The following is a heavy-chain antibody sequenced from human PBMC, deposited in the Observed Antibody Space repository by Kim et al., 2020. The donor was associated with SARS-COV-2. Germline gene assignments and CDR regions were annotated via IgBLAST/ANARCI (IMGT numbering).Heavy chain of an antibody. V-gene: IGHV4-59*13. J-gene: IGHJ5*02. Sequence: SETLSLTCTVSGGSISSYYWSWIRQPPGKGLEWIGYIYYSGSTNYNPSLKSRVTISVDTSKNQFSLKLSSVTAADTAVYYCARDHWPTSYGFDPWGQGTLVTVSS. CDR2: IYYSGST. D-gene: IGHD3-16*01. CDR1: GGSISSYY. CDR3: ARDHWPTSYGFDP.